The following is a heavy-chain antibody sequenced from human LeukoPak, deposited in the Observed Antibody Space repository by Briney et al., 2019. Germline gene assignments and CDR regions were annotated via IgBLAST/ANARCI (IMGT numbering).Heavy chain of an antibody. V-gene: IGHV3-11*06. CDR3: ARVFGPLGSWSIDY. J-gene: IGHJ4*02. D-gene: IGHD6-13*01. CDR1: GFTFSDYY. Sequence: GGSLRLSCAASGFTFSDYYMSWIRQAPGKGLEWVSYISSSNRYTNYADSVKGRFTISRDNAKNSLYLQMNSLRDEDSAVYYCARVFGPLGSWSIDYWGQGTLVTVSS. CDR2: ISSSNRYT.